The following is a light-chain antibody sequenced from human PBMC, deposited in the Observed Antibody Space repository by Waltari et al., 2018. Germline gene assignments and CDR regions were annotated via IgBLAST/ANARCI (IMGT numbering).Light chain of an antibody. CDR2: GSS. V-gene: IGKV3-20*01. Sequence: EIVLTQSPGTLSLSPGERATLSCRANQSIGRYLAWYQQKPDQAPRLLIYGSSSRATGIPDRFSGSGSGTDFSLTISRLEPEDFAVYYCQNHERLPATFGQGTKVEIK. CDR1: QSIGRY. J-gene: IGKJ1*01. CDR3: QNHERLPAT.